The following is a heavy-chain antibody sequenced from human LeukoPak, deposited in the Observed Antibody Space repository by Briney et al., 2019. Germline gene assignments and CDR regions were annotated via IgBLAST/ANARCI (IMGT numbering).Heavy chain of an antibody. V-gene: IGHV1-18*01. Sequence: REASVKVSCKASGYTFTSYGISWVRQAPGQGLEWMGWICAYNGNTNYAQKLQGRVTMTTDTSTSTAYMELRSLRSDDTAVYYCARDLRGSSWCDYWGQGTLVTVSS. CDR3: ARDLRGSSWCDY. J-gene: IGHJ4*02. CDR2: ICAYNGNT. CDR1: GYTFTSYG. D-gene: IGHD6-13*01.